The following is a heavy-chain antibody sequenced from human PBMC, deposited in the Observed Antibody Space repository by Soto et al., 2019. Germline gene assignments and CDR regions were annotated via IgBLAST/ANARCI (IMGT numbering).Heavy chain of an antibody. V-gene: IGHV1-2*04. J-gene: IGHJ6*02. CDR2: INPNTSGT. D-gene: IGHD5-12*01. CDR3: ARDLWGYSGIKGYFYGMDV. Sequence: QVQLVQSGAEVKKPGASVKVSCKASGYTFTGFYMHWVRQAPGQGPEWMGWINPNTSGTSYAQKFQGWVNLTRDTSINTAYMELSRLSSDDTAVYYCARDLWGYSGIKGYFYGMDVWGQGTTVTISS. CDR1: GYTFTGFY.